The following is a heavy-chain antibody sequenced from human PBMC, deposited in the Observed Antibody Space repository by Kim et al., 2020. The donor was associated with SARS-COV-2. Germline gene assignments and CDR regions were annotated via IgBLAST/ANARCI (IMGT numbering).Heavy chain of an antibody. Sequence: SETLSLTCTVSGGSISTYHWSWIRQPPGKGLEWIGYIYYSGSTNYNPSLKSRVTISLDTSKNQFSLRLSSVTGADTAVYCCAREEVTTGGFDYWGRGNL. CDR1: GGSISTYH. V-gene: IGHV4-59*13. J-gene: IGHJ4*02. CDR2: IYYSGST. D-gene: IGHD3-10*01. CDR3: AREEVTTGGFDY.